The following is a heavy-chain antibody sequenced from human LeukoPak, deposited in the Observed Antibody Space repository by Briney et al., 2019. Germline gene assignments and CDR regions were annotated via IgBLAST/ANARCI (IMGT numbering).Heavy chain of an antibody. V-gene: IGHV3-23*01. Sequence: PGGSLRLSCAASGFTFSTFAMLWVRQPRGKGLEWVSAISGSGGSTYYADSVKGRFTISRDNSKNTLYLQMNSLRAEDTAVYYCAQSGGSCYEYDYWGQGTLVTVSS. CDR3: AQSGGSCYEYDY. CDR2: ISGSGGST. D-gene: IGHD2-15*01. CDR1: GFTFSTFA. J-gene: IGHJ4*02.